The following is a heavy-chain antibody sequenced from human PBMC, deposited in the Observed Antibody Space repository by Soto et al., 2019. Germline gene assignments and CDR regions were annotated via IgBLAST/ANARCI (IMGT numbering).Heavy chain of an antibody. D-gene: IGHD6-13*01. Sequence: ASVKVSCKVSGYTLTELSMHWVRQAPGKGLEWMGGFDPEDGETIYAQKFQGRVTMTEDTSTDTAYMELSSLRSEDTAVYYCATVGDPGIAAADHYYYYGMDVWGQGTTVTVSS. CDR3: ATVGDPGIAAADHYYYYGMDV. V-gene: IGHV1-24*01. CDR1: GYTLTELS. CDR2: FDPEDGET. J-gene: IGHJ6*02.